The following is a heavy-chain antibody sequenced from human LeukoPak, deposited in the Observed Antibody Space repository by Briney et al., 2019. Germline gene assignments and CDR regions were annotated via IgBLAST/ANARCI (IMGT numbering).Heavy chain of an antibody. D-gene: IGHD4-17*01. CDR1: GFTFSSYA. J-gene: IGHJ3*02. Sequence: GGSLRLSCAASGFTFSSYAMSWVRQAPGKGLEWVSAISGSGGSTYYADSVKGRFTISRDNSKNTLYLQMNSLRAEDTALYYCAKDIGPHYGIDDAFDIWGQGTMVTVSS. CDR3: AKDIGPHYGIDDAFDI. CDR2: ISGSGGST. V-gene: IGHV3-23*01.